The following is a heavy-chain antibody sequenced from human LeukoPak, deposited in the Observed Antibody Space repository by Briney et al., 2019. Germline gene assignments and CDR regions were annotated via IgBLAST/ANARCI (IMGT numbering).Heavy chain of an antibody. CDR3: AELGITMIGGV. Sequence: GGSLRLSCAASGFTFSSYEMSWVRQAPGKGLEWVSDISSSGSTLYYAGSVKGRFTISRDNAKNSLYLKMNSLRAEDTAVYYCAELGITMIGGVWGKGTTVTISS. J-gene: IGHJ6*04. V-gene: IGHV3-48*03. CDR2: ISSSGSTL. CDR1: GFTFSSYE. D-gene: IGHD3-10*02.